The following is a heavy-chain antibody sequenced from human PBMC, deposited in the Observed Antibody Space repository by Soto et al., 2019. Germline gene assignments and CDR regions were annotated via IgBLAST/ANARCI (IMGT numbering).Heavy chain of an antibody. D-gene: IGHD1-1*01. Sequence: ASVKVSCKASGATFSGSAFSWVRQAPGQGLEWMGGITPTLGTTNYAQHLQGRVTITADESTATSFMELTSLTSADTAVYYCARGFTTGATIGGFDYWGQGTLVTVSS. V-gene: IGHV1-69*13. J-gene: IGHJ4*02. CDR3: ARGFTTGATIGGFDY. CDR2: ITPTLGTT. CDR1: GATFSGSA.